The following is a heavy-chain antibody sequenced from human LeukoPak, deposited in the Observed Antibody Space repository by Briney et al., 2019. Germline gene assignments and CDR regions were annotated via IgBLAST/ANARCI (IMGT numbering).Heavy chain of an antibody. V-gene: IGHV4-61*02. CDR1: SGSMNSGGDY. CDR2: IYTGGRT. J-gene: IGHJ5*02. CDR3: ARDFWP. D-gene: IGHD3-3*01. Sequence: SETLSLTXSVSSGSMNSGGDYWTWIRQPAGKQLEWIGLIYTGGRTNYNPSLESRVTISIDTSKNRFSLTLASVTVADTAVYYCARDFWPWGQGTLVTVSS.